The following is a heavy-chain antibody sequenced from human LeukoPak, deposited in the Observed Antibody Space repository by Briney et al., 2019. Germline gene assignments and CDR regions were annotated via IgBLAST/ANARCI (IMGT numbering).Heavy chain of an antibody. CDR1: GFTFSNAW. V-gene: IGHV3-21*01. J-gene: IGHJ4*02. CDR2: ISSSSSYI. CDR3: ARVRDQGFDY. Sequence: GGSLRLSCAASGFTFSNAWMNWVRQAPGKGLEWVSSISSSSSYIYYADSVKGRFTISRDNAKNSLYLQMNSLRAEDTAVYYCARVRDQGFDYWGQGTLVTVSS.